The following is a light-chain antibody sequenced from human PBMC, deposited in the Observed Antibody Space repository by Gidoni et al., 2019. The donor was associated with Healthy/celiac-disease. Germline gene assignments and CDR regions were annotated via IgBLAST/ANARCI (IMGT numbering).Light chain of an antibody. CDR3: CSYAGSSTFV. CDR2: EVS. Sequence: QSALTQPASVSGSPGQSITISCTGTSSDAGSYNLVSWYQQHPGKAPTLMIYEVSKRPSGVSNRFSGSKSGNTASLTISGLQAEDEADYYCCSYAGSSTFVFGGGTKLTVL. CDR1: SSDAGSYNL. J-gene: IGLJ3*02. V-gene: IGLV2-23*02.